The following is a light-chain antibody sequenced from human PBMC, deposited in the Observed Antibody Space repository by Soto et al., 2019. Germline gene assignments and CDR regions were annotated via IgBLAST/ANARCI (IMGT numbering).Light chain of an antibody. CDR2: EVS. CDR1: SSDVGGYNY. J-gene: IGLJ2*01. V-gene: IGLV2-14*01. Sequence: QSVLTQPASVSGSPGHSITISCTGTSSDVGGYNYVSWYQQHPGKVPKLMIYEVSHRPSGVSNRFSGSKSGNTASLTISGLQAEDEATYYCSSYTSSSTPVAFGGGTQLTVL. CDR3: SSYTSSSTPVA.